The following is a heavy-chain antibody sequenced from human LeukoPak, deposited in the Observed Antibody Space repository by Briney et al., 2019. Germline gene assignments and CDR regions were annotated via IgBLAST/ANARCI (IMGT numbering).Heavy chain of an antibody. J-gene: IGHJ4*02. D-gene: IGHD3/OR15-3a*01. CDR1: GFTLSSYN. CDR3: AREGTYYNYWNGGNVDY. CDR2: IKHDGSLK. Sequence: GGSLRLSCAASGFTLSSYNMNWVRQAPRKGLEWVANIKHDGSLKYYVESVKGRFTISRDNAKNSLHLQMNSLRAEDTAVYYCAREGTYYNYWNGGNVDYWGQGTQVTVSS. V-gene: IGHV3-7*01.